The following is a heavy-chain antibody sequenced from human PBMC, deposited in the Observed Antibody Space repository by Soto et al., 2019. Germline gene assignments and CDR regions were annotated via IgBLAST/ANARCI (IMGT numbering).Heavy chain of an antibody. CDR1: GGTFRNYG. CDR3: VRGDVVDVGCQCYHGMDV. J-gene: IGHJ6*02. D-gene: IGHD1-26*01. CDR2: IIPMFGTT. Sequence: GASVKVSCKASGGTFRNYGISWVRQAPGQGLQWMGQIIPMFGTTDSAQKFQGRVKITADEATSTVHMELSSLRSEDTAVYYCVRGDVVDVGCQCYHGMDVWDQGTTVTVSS. V-gene: IGHV1-69*13.